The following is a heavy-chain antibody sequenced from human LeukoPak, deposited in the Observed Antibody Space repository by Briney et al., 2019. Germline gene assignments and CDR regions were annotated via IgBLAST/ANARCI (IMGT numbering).Heavy chain of an antibody. CDR2: ISGSGGST. J-gene: IGHJ5*02. V-gene: IGHV3-23*01. Sequence: GGSLRLSCAASGVTFSSYAMSWIRQAPGKGLEWVSAISGSGGSTFYADSVKGRFTISRDNSKNTLYLQMNSLRAEDTAVYYCAKGAAAAPNWFDPWGQGTLVTVSS. D-gene: IGHD6-13*01. CDR3: AKGAAAAPNWFDP. CDR1: GVTFSSYA.